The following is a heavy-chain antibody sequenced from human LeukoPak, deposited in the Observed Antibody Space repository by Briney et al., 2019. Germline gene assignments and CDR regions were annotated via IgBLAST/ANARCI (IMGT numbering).Heavy chain of an antibody. V-gene: IGHV4-39*01. Sequence: SETLSLTCTVSGGSISSSSYYWGWIRQPPGTGLEWIGSIYYSGSTYYNPSLKSRVTISVDTSKNQFSLKLSSVTAADTAVYYCARTEVRYSSPAIDPWGQGTLVTVSS. CDR3: ARTEVRYSSPAIDP. D-gene: IGHD6-13*01. CDR1: GGSISSSSYY. J-gene: IGHJ5*02. CDR2: IYYSGST.